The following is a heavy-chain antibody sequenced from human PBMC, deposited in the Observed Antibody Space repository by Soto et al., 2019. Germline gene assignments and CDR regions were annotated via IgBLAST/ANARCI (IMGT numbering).Heavy chain of an antibody. J-gene: IGHJ5*02. Sequence: QVQLQESGPGLVKPSGTLSLTCAVSGASMTSSHWWSWVRQPPGKGLEWIGEIYHTGSANYKPSLESRVTISVDKSKDRFSLILTSVPAADTATYYCARRTTGSGWYPMFDTWGQGALVTVSS. CDR1: GASMTSSHW. CDR3: ARRTTGSGWYPMFDT. V-gene: IGHV4-4*02. CDR2: IYHTGSA. D-gene: IGHD6-19*01.